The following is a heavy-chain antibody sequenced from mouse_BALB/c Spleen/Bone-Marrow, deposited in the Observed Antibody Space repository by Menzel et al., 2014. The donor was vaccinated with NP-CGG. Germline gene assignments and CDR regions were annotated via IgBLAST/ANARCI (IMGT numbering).Heavy chain of an antibody. CDR1: GFIFSSYT. Sequence: EVHLVESGGGLVQPGGSLKLSCAASGFIFSSYTMSWVRQTPEKRLEWVAYISNGGGSTYYPDTVKGRFTISRDNAKNILYLQMSSLKSEDTAMYYCARQLGLRWAMDYWGQGTSVTVSS. V-gene: IGHV5-12-2*01. CDR2: ISNGGGST. CDR3: ARQLGLRWAMDY. D-gene: IGHD3-1*01. J-gene: IGHJ4*01.